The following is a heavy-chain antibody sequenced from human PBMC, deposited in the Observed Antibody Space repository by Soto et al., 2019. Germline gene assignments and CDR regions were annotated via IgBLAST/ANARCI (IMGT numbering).Heavy chain of an antibody. J-gene: IGHJ4*02. CDR2: ISASGAAT. CDR3: AKMRPSGSNDFWSGYWFLAY. CDR1: EFTFRSSA. Sequence: GGSLRLSCAASEFTFRSSALSWVRQSPGKGLEWVSAISASGAATYYADSVKGRFTISRDNSQNALYLEMNILRAEDTAIYYCAKMRPSGSNDFWSGYWFLAYWGQGTLVTVSS. D-gene: IGHD3-3*01. V-gene: IGHV3-23*01.